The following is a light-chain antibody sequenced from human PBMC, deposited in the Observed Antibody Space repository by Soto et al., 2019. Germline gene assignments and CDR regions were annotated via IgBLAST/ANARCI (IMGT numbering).Light chain of an antibody. CDR3: QQYGDSRT. CDR2: DAS. Sequence: EIVLTQSPGTLSLSLGERGTLSCRASQSVSNRYLAWYQQKPGQAPRLLIYDASRRATGIPDRFSGSGSGTDFTLTIARLEPEDFAVYFCQQYGDSRTFGQGTKVEIK. V-gene: IGKV3-20*01. CDR1: QSVSNRY. J-gene: IGKJ1*01.